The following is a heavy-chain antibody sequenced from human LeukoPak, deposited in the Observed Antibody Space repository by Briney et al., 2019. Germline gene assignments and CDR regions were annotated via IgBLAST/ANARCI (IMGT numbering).Heavy chain of an antibody. CDR1: GFTFSSSA. CDR2: ISNNGGYT. Sequence: GRSLRLSCAASGFTFSSSAMSWVRQAPGKGLEWVSAISNNGGYTYYADSVQGRFTISRDNSKSTLCLQMNSLRAEDTAVYYCAKQLGYCSAGSCYFPYWGQGTLVTVSS. V-gene: IGHV3-23*01. CDR3: AKQLGYCSAGSCYFPY. J-gene: IGHJ4*02. D-gene: IGHD2-15*01.